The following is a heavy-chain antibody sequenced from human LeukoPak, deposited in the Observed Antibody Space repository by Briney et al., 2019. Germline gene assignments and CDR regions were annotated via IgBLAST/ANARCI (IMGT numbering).Heavy chain of an antibody. J-gene: IGHJ6*02. CDR3: ARDTMVRGASPPGYYYGMDV. CDR2: ISYDGSNK. D-gene: IGHD3-10*01. Sequence: PGRSLRLSCAASGFTFSSYAMHWVRQAPGKGLEWVAVISYDGSNKYYADSVKGRFTISRDNSKNTLYLQMNSLRAEDTAVYYCARDTMVRGASPPGYYYGMDVWGQGTTVTVSS. CDR1: GFTFSSYA. V-gene: IGHV3-30-3*01.